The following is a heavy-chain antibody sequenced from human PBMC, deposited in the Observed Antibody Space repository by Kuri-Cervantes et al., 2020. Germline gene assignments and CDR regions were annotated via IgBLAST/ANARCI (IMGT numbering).Heavy chain of an antibody. J-gene: IGHJ4*02. D-gene: IGHD1-26*01. Sequence: GGSLRLSCAASRFTFSNYGMHWVRQAPGKGLEWVAFIRYDGSNKYYADSVKGRFTISRDNSKNTLYLQMNSLRAEDTAVYYCAKETDSGSYHAYWGQGTLVTVSS. V-gene: IGHV3-30*02. CDR1: RFTFSNYG. CDR2: IRYDGSNK. CDR3: AKETDSGSYHAY.